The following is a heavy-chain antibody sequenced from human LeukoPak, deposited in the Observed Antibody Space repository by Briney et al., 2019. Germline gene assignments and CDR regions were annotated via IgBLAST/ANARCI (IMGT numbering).Heavy chain of an antibody. D-gene: IGHD2-8*02. CDR3: ARISCTGNSCRPYSYYDMDV. CDR2: ISGSGGST. J-gene: IGHJ6*02. Sequence: GGSLRLSCAASGFTFSSYAMSWVRQAPGKGLEWVSAISGSGGSTYYADSVKGRFTISRDNSKSTLYLQLNSLRAEDTAVYYCARISCTGNSCRPYSYYDMDVWGQGTTVTVSS. V-gene: IGHV3-23*01. CDR1: GFTFSSYA.